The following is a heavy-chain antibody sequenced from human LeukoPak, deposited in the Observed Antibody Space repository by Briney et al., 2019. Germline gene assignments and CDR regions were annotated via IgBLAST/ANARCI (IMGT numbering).Heavy chain of an antibody. Sequence: GGSLRLSCAASGFTFSSYWMSWVRQAPGEGLEWVANIKQNGSEKYYVDSVKGRFTISRDNAKSSLYLQMNSLRAEDTAVYYCARSGAVAGDWGGFDYWGQGTLVTVSS. CDR2: IKQNGSEK. V-gene: IGHV3-7*01. D-gene: IGHD6-19*01. J-gene: IGHJ4*02. CDR1: GFTFSSYW. CDR3: ARSGAVAGDWGGFDY.